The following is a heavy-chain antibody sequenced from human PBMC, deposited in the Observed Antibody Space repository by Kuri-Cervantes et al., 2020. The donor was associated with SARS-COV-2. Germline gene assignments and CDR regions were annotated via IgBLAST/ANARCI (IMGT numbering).Heavy chain of an antibody. Sequence: GRFLRLSFAASGLTFSSYARSWFRKAPGKGLEWVSAISGSVGSKYYAASVKGRFTISRDNSKNTLYLKMNTLRAEDTAVYYCAKVPLARIWFSTSCYFDYWGQGTLVTVSS. CDR1: GLTFSSYA. D-gene: IGHD2-2*01. CDR2: ISGSVGSK. J-gene: IGHJ4*02. V-gene: IGHV3-23*01. CDR3: AKVPLARIWFSTSCYFDY.